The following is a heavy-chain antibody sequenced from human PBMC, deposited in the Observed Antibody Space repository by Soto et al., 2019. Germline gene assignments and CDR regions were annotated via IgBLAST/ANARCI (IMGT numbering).Heavy chain of an antibody. CDR2: INAGNGNT. Sequence: QVQLVQSGAEEKKPGASVKVSCKASGYTFTSYAMHWVRQAPGQRLEWRGWINAGNGNTKYSQKFQGRVTITRDTSASTACMALSSLRSEDTAVYYCARSIVVVTALDYWGPGTLVTVSS. CDR3: ARSIVVVTALDY. CDR1: GYTFTSYA. D-gene: IGHD2-21*02. V-gene: IGHV1-3*05. J-gene: IGHJ4*02.